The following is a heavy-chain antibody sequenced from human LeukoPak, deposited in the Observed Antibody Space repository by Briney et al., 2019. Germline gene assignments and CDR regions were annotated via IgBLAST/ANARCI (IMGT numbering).Heavy chain of an antibody. CDR2: ISNRISTI. CDR1: GFTFSRYS. Sequence: GGSLRLSCAASGFTFSRYSMNWVRQAPGKGLEWVSYISNRISTIYYADSVKGRFTISRDNAKNSLYLQMNSLRDEDAAVYYCARDLDYYGSGNDYWGQGTLVTVSS. J-gene: IGHJ4*02. CDR3: ARDLDYYGSGNDY. D-gene: IGHD3-10*01. V-gene: IGHV3-48*02.